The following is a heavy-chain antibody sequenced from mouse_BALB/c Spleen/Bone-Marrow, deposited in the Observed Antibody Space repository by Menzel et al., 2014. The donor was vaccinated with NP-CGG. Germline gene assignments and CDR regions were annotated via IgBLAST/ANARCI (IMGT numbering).Heavy chain of an antibody. CDR1: GYSLTGYN. CDR3: ARGYYYGMDY. V-gene: IGHV1S135*01. CDR2: IDPYYGGT. Sequence: VQLKQSGPELEKPGASVKISCKASGYSLTGYNMNWVKQNNGKSLEWIGNIDPYYGGTSYNQKFKGKATLTIDKSSSTAYMQLKGLTSEDAAVYYCARGYYYGMDYWGQGTSVTVPS. J-gene: IGHJ4*01.